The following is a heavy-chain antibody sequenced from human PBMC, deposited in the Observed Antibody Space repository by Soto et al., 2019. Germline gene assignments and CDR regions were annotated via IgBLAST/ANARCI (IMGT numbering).Heavy chain of an antibody. CDR2: IIPIFGTA. V-gene: IGHV1-69*12. Sequence: QVQLVQSGAEVKKPGSSVKVSCKASGGTFSSYAISWVRQAPGQGLEWMGGIIPIFGTANYAQKFQGRVTITADESTSTAYMELSSLRSEDTAVYYCASYVNGGNWHYYGMDVWGQGTTVTVSS. J-gene: IGHJ6*02. CDR3: ASYVNGGNWHYYGMDV. CDR1: GGTFSSYA. D-gene: IGHD2-15*01.